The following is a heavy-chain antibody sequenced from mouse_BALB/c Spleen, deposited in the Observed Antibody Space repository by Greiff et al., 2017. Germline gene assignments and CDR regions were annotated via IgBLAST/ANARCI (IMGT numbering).Heavy chain of an antibody. CDR3: AIAGYYAMDY. CDR1: GYSITSGYY. V-gene: IGHV3-6*02. Sequence: EESGPGLVKPSQSLSLTCSVTGYSITSGYYWNWIRQFPGNKLEWMGYISYDGSNNYNPSLKNRISITRDTSKNQFFLKLNSVTTEDTATYYCAIAGYYAMDYWGQGTSVTVSS. J-gene: IGHJ4*01. CDR2: ISYDGSN.